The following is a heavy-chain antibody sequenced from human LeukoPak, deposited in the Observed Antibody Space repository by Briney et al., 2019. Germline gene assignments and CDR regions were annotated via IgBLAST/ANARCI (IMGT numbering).Heavy chain of an antibody. CDR2: ISAYNGNT. CDR1: GYTFTSYG. Sequence: ASVKVSCKASGYTFTSYGISWVRQAPGQGLEWMGWISAYNGNTNHAQKLQGRVTMTTDTSTSTAYMELRSLRSDDTAVYYCARSMIAVAGTLPRPDYYYYMDVWGKGTTVTVSS. V-gene: IGHV1-18*01. CDR3: ARSMIAVAGTLPRPDYYYYMDV. J-gene: IGHJ6*03. D-gene: IGHD6-19*01.